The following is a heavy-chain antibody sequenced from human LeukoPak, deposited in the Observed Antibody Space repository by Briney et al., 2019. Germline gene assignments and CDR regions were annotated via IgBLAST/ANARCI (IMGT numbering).Heavy chain of an antibody. D-gene: IGHD1-26*01. CDR2: ISYDGSNK. Sequence: GGSLRLSCAASGFTFSSYGMHWVRQAPGKGLEWVAVISYDGSNKYFADSVKGRFTISRDNSKNTLYLQMNSLRAEDTAVYYCAKDASLRGLPRSWGQGTLVTVSS. CDR3: AKDASLRGLPRS. J-gene: IGHJ4*02. V-gene: IGHV3-30*18. CDR1: GFTFSSYG.